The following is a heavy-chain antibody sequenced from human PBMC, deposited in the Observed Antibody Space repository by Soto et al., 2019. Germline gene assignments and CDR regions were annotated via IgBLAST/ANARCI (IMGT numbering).Heavy chain of an antibody. D-gene: IGHD3-16*02. V-gene: IGHV1-18*01. CDR3: ARHRLRLGELSFQPYYYSGMDV. CDR1: GYTFTSYG. CDR2: ISAYNGNT. Sequence: GASVKVSCKASGYTFTSYGISWVRQAPGQGLEWMGWISAYNGNTNYAQKLQGRVTMTTDTSTSTAYMELRSLRSDDTAVYYCARHRLRLGELSFQPYYYSGMDVWGQGTTVTVSS. J-gene: IGHJ6*02.